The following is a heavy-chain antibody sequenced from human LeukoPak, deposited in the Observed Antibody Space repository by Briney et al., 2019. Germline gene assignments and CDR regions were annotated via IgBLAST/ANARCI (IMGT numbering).Heavy chain of an antibody. Sequence: SVKVSCKASGYTFITYDINWVRQAPGQGLEWMGWMNPNSGNTGYAQRFQGRITMTRDTSIGTAYLELSSLRSDDTAVYYCARFLGTHSGYYFDYWGQGTLVTVSS. CDR1: GYTFITYD. CDR2: MNPNSGNT. J-gene: IGHJ4*02. V-gene: IGHV1-8*01. CDR3: ARFLGTHSGYYFDY. D-gene: IGHD2-15*01.